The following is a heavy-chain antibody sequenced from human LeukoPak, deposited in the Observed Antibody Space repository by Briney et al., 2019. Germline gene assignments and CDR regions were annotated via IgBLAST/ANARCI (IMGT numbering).Heavy chain of an antibody. CDR1: GYSISSAYY. V-gene: IGHV4-38-2*02. CDR2: IYHSGST. J-gene: IGHJ5*02. D-gene: IGHD3-10*01. CDR3: ARVTMVGGFDP. Sequence: SETLSLTCTVSGYSISSAYYWGWVRPPPGEGLEWIGTIYHSGSTDYNPSLKSRVTISLDTFKNQFSLKLSSVTAADTAVYYCARVTMVGGFDPWGQGTLVTVSS.